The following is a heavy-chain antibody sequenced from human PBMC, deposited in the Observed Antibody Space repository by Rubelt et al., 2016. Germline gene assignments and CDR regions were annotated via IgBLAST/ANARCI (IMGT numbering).Heavy chain of an antibody. Sequence: QVQLVQSGAEVKKPGASVKVSCKASGYTFTSYAMHWVRQAPGQRLEWMGWINAGNGNTKYSQKFQGRVTITRDTSARTAYMELSSRRSEDTAVYYCARMRGPYSSSGGEFDPWGQGTLVTASS. CDR3: ARMRGPYSSSGGEFDP. J-gene: IGHJ5*02. CDR1: GYTFTSYA. V-gene: IGHV1-3*01. CDR2: INAGNGNT. D-gene: IGHD6-13*01.